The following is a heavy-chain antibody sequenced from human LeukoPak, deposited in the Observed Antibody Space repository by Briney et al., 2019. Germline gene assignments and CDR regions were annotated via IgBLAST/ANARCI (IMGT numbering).Heavy chain of an antibody. V-gene: IGHV4-34*01. D-gene: IGHD3-22*01. CDR2: INHSGST. CDR1: GGSFSGYY. CDR3: ASKGWLLFYY. J-gene: IGHJ4*02. Sequence: SETLSLTCAVYGGSFSGYYWSWIRQPPGKGLEWIGEINHSGSTNYNPFLKSRVTISVDTSKNQFSLKLSSVTAADTAVYYCASKGWLLFYYWGQGTLVTVSS.